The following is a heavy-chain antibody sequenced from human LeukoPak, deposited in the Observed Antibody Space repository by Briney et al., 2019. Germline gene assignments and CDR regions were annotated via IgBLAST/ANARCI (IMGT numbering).Heavy chain of an antibody. CDR2: IIPIFGAA. J-gene: IGHJ4*02. CDR3: ARDGCTLRFLEWFY. Sequence: ASVKVSCKASGDTFSSYGISWVRQAPGQGLEWMGGIIPIFGAANYAQKFQGRVTITTDESTRTAYMELSSLRSDDTAVYYCARDGCTLRFLEWFYWGQGTLVTVSS. CDR1: GDTFSSYG. V-gene: IGHV1-69*05. D-gene: IGHD3-3*01.